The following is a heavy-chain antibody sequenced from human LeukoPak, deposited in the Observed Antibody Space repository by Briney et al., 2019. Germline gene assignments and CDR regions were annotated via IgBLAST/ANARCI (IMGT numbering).Heavy chain of an antibody. D-gene: IGHD2-21*01. V-gene: IGHV3-33*05. J-gene: IGHJ4*02. CDR2: IQNDASTE. Sequence: PGGSLRLSCAASGFIFSHYGMHWVRQAPGKGLEWVAVIQNDASTENFADSVKGRFTISRDNSKNTEFLQMKSLRVDDTAAYYCARELSQIVWGGLDYGGQGTLVSVSS. CDR1: GFIFSHYG. CDR3: ARELSQIVWGGLDY.